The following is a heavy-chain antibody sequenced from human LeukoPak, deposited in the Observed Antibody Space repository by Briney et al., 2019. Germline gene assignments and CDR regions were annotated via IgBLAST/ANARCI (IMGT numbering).Heavy chain of an antibody. D-gene: IGHD6-13*01. J-gene: IGHJ4*02. V-gene: IGHV3-53*01. CDR3: AKKTSSSSWHTLFDY. CDR2: LYIGGNT. CDR1: GLTVNNNY. Sequence: GGSLRLSCAASGLTVNNNYMNWVRQAPGKGLEWVSALYIGGNTYYADSVKGRFTISRDNSKNTLYLQMNSLRAEDTAVYYCAKKTSSSSWHTLFDYWGQGTLVTVSS.